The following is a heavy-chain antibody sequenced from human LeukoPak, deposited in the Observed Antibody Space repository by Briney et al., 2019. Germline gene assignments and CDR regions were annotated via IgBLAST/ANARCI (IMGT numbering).Heavy chain of an antibody. V-gene: IGHV4-39*01. D-gene: IGHD3-3*01. CDR2: IYYSGST. CDR3: ARPPYYDFWSGYPPYYYYYMDV. Sequence: SETLSLTCTVSGGSISSSSYYWGWIRQPPGKGLEWIGSIYYSGSTYYNPSLKSRVTISVDTSKSQFSLKLSSVTAADTAVYYCARPPYYDFWSGYPPYYYYYMDVWGKGTTVTVSS. CDR1: GGSISSSSYY. J-gene: IGHJ6*03.